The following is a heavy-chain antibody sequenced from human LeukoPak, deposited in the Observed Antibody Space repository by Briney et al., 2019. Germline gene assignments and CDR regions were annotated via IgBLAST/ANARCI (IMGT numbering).Heavy chain of an antibody. V-gene: IGHV3-30*18. Sequence: GGSLRLSCAASGFTFSSYGMHWVRQAPGKGLEWVAVISYDGSNKYYADSVKGRFTISRDSSKNTLYLQMNSLRAEDTAVYYCANTLKEWLVLDAFDIWGQGTMVTVSS. CDR2: ISYDGSNK. J-gene: IGHJ3*02. D-gene: IGHD6-19*01. CDR3: ANTLKEWLVLDAFDI. CDR1: GFTFSSYG.